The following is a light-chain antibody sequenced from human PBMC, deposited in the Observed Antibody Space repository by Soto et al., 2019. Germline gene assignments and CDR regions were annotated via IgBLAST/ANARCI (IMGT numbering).Light chain of an antibody. CDR3: CSYAGSSTFEV. Sequence: QSALTQPASVSGSPGQSITISCTGTSSDVGSYNLVSWYLQHPGKAPKLMIYEGSKRPSGVSNRFSGSKSGNTASLTISGLQAEDEADYYCCSYAGSSTFEVFGTGTKLTVL. V-gene: IGLV2-23*03. CDR2: EGS. CDR1: SSDVGSYNL. J-gene: IGLJ1*01.